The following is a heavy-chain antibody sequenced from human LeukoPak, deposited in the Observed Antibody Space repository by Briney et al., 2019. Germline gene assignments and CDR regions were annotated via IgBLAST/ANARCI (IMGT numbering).Heavy chain of an antibody. CDR2: LSTSTTRT. J-gene: IGHJ4*02. CDR1: GFTFSTYG. D-gene: IGHD2-8*01. Sequence: GGSLRLSCAASGFTFSTYGMSWVRQAPGKGLEWVSTLSTSTTRTYYADSVKGRFTISRDNAKNSLYLQMNSLRAEDTAVYYCARDHVYCTNGVCHDYWGQGTLVTVSS. CDR3: ARDHVYCTNGVCHDY. V-gene: IGHV3-21*01.